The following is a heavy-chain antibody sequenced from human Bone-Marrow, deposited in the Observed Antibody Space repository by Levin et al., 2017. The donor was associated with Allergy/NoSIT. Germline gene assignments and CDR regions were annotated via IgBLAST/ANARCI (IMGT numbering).Heavy chain of an antibody. CDR2: ISYDGSDK. V-gene: IGHV3-30-3*01. Sequence: LSLTCAASGFTFGGYGMHWVRQAPGKGLEWVALISYDGSDKYYADSVKGRFTISRANSKNMLYLQMNSLRTEDTAVYYCARVLLSYSFDYWGQGTLVTVSS. CDR1: GFTFGGYG. CDR3: ARVLLSYSFDY. D-gene: IGHD3-16*02. J-gene: IGHJ4*02.